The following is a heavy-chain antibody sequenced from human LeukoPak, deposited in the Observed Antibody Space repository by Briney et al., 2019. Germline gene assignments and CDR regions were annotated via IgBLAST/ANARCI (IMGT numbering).Heavy chain of an antibody. CDR3: ARGRSTGYPYYFEY. Sequence: ASVKVSCKASGCTFTSYDINWVRQATGQGLEWMGWMNPNSGSTGYAQKFQGRVTITRNTSISTAYMELSGLRSEDTAVYYCARGRSTGYPYYFEYWGQGTLVTVSS. CDR1: GCTFTSYD. J-gene: IGHJ4*02. D-gene: IGHD5-12*01. CDR2: MNPNSGST. V-gene: IGHV1-8*03.